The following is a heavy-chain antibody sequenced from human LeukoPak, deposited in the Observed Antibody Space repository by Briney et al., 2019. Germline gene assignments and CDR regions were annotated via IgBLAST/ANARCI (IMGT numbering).Heavy chain of an antibody. V-gene: IGHV4-34*01. J-gene: IGHJ4*02. D-gene: IGHD2-8*01. Sequence: SETLSLTCAVYGGSFSGYYWSWIRQPPGKGLEWIGEINHSGSTNYNPSLKSRVTISVDTSKNQFSLKLSSVTAADTAVYYCARWYSYCTNGVCYGGLDYWGQGTLVTVSS. CDR3: ARWYSYCTNGVCYGGLDY. CDR2: INHSGST. CDR1: GGSFSGYY.